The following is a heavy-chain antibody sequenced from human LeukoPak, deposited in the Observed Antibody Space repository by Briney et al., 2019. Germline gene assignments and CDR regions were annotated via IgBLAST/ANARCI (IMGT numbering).Heavy chain of an antibody. CDR2: ISSSGTYI. Sequence: GGSLRLSCAASRFTFSSYTMNWVRQAPGKGLEWVSSISSSGTYIYYADSVKGRFSISRDNAKNSLYLQMNSLRAEDTAVYYCAELGITMIGGVWGKGTTVTISS. D-gene: IGHD3-10*02. V-gene: IGHV3-21*01. CDR3: AELGITMIGGV. CDR1: RFTFSSYT. J-gene: IGHJ6*04.